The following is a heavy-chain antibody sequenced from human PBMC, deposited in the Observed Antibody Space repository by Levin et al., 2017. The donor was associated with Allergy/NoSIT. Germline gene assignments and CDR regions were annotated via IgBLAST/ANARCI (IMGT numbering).Heavy chain of an antibody. CDR1: GFTFSNYA. CDR3: VKDVRICTTTSCYDWYFDY. J-gene: IGHJ4*02. V-gene: IGHV3-64D*06. Sequence: SCSASGFTFSNYAIHWVRQAPGKGLEYVSVITNNGGSTYYADSVKGRFTISRDNSKNTLYLQMSSLRAEDTAVYYCVKDVRICTTTSCYDWYFDYWGQGTLVTVSS. D-gene: IGHD2-2*01. CDR2: ITNNGGST.